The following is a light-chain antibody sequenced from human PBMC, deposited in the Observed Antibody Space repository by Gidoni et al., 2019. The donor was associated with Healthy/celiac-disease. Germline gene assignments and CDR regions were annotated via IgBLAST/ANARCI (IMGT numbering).Light chain of an antibody. CDR3: QQANSFTWT. J-gene: IGKJ1*01. CDR1: QGISSW. CDR2: AAS. V-gene: IGKV1-12*01. Sequence: DIQMTQSPSSVSASVGDRVTITCRASQGISSWLDLYKQKPGKAPKLLIYAASSLESGVTSRFSGSGSGTDFTITISSLQPEDFATYYCQQANSFTWTFXXXTKVEIK.